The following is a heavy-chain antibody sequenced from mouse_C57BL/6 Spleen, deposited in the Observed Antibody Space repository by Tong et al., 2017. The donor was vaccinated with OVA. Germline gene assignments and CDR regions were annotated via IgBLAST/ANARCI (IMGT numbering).Heavy chain of an antibody. CDR2: INPSNGGT. D-gene: IGHD1-1*01. CDR3: ARDYYGSSWGYYFDY. J-gene: IGHJ2*01. V-gene: IGHV1-53*01. Sequence: VQLQESGTEPVKPGASVKLSCKASGYTFTSYWMHWVKQRPGQGLEWIGNINPSNGGTNYNEKFKSKATLTVDKSSSTAYMQLSSLTSEDSAVYYCARDYYGSSWGYYFDYWGQGTTLTVSS. CDR1: GYTFTSYW.